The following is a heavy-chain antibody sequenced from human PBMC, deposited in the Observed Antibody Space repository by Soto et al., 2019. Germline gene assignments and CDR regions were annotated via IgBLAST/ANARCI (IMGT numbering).Heavy chain of an antibody. CDR2: ISAYNGNT. J-gene: IGHJ6*02. D-gene: IGHD2-2*01. CDR3: ASEGCSSTSCYGPYYYYGMDV. CDR1: GYTFTSYG. V-gene: IGHV1-18*01. Sequence: GASVKVSCKASGYTFTSYGISWVRQAPGQGLEWMGWISAYNGNTNYAQKLQGRVTMTTDTSTSTAYMELRSLRSDDTAVYYCASEGCSSTSCYGPYYYYGMDVWGHGTTVTVS.